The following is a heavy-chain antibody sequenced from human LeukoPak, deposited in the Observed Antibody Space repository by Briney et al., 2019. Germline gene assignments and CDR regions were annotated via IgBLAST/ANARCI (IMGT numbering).Heavy chain of an antibody. Sequence: ASVKVSCKASGYTFTSYGISWVRQAPGQGLEWMGWISAYNGNTNYAQKLQGRVTMTTDTSTSTAYMELRSLRSDDTAVYYCARVRYYYGSGSYYNRYYFDYGGQGTLVTVSS. V-gene: IGHV1-18*01. CDR1: GYTFTSYG. D-gene: IGHD3-10*01. J-gene: IGHJ4*02. CDR3: ARVRYYYGSGSYYNRYYFDY. CDR2: ISAYNGNT.